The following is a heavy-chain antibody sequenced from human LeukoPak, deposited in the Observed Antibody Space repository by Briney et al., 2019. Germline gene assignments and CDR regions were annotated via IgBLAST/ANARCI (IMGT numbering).Heavy chain of an antibody. CDR1: GFTFSSYS. J-gene: IGHJ3*02. CDR2: ISSSSSYI. V-gene: IGHV3-21*01. Sequence: PGGSLRLSCAASGFTFSSYSMNWVRQAPGKGMEWVSSISSSSSYIYYADSVKGRFTISRDNAKNSLYLQMNSLRAEDTAVYYCARDSHMTTLPTDAFDIWGQGTMVTVSS. CDR3: ARDSHMTTLPTDAFDI. D-gene: IGHD4-11*01.